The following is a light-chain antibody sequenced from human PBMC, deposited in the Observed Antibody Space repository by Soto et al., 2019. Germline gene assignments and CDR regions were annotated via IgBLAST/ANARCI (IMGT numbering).Light chain of an antibody. CDR3: QQYNNWPRT. CDR1: QNIHSN. V-gene: IGKV3D-15*01. J-gene: IGKJ1*01. CDR2: GAS. Sequence: IVMTQSPATLSVSPGERATLSCRASQNIHSNVAWYQQKLGQAPRLLIYGASTRATGIPARFSGSGSGTEFTLTISSLQSEDFAVYYCQQYNNWPRTFDQGTKVDIK.